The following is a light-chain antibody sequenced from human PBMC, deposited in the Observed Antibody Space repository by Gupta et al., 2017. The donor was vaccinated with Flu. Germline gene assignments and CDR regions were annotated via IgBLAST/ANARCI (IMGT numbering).Light chain of an antibody. V-gene: IGLV1-47*01. J-gene: IGLJ1*01. Sequence: QSLLTQPPSASGTPGQRVTISCSGSSSNTGSNYVYWYQQLPGTAPKLLIYRNKQRPSGVPDRFSGSKSGTSASLAISGLRSEDEADYYCAAWNDSLSGEVFGTGTKVTVL. CDR2: RNK. CDR1: SSNTGSNY. CDR3: AAWNDSLSGEV.